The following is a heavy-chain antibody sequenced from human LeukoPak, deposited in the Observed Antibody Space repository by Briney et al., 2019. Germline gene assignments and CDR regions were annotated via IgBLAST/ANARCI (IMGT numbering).Heavy chain of an antibody. J-gene: IGHJ4*02. CDR2: ISTYNGNT. D-gene: IGHD4-11*01. CDR1: GYIFTNYG. CDR3: ARAGGWAPSDYSTVGFEY. Sequence: GASVKVSCETSGYIFTNYGIIWVRQAPGQGLEWMAWISTYNGNTKYAQKFQGGVTLTTDTSTTTAYMELRSLRSDDTAVYYCARAGGWAPSDYSTVGFEYWGQGSQVTVSS. V-gene: IGHV1-18*01.